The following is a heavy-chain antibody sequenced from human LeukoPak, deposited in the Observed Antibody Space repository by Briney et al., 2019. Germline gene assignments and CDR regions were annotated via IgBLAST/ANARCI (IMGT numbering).Heavy chain of an antibody. Sequence: PGGSLRLSCAASGFTLSSYWMSWVRQAPGKGLEWVAKIKQDGSEKYYVDSVKGRFTISRDNAKNSLYLQMNSLRAEDTAVYYCARDQRYCSSSSCPWEPFDYWGQGTLVTVSS. CDR1: GFTLSSYW. CDR3: ARDQRYCSSSSCPWEPFDY. J-gene: IGHJ4*02. D-gene: IGHD2-2*01. CDR2: IKQDGSEK. V-gene: IGHV3-7*05.